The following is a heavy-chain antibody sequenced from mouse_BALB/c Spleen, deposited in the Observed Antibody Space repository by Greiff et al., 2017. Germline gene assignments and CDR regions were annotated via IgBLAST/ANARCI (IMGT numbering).Heavy chain of an antibody. V-gene: IGHV1-69*02. CDR2: SDPSDSYT. D-gene: IGHD3-3*01. J-gene: IGHJ3*01. CDR3: ARERTY. Sequence: VQLQQSGAELVKPGASVKLSCKASGYTFTNYWMHWVKQQPGHGLEWIGESDPSDSYTNYNQKFKGKATLPVDKSSSSAYMQLSILTSEASAVYYCARERTYWGHGTLVTVSA. CDR1: GYTFTNYW.